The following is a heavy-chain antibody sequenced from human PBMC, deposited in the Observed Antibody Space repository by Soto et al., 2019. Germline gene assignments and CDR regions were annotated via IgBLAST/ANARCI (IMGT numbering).Heavy chain of an antibody. J-gene: IGHJ5*02. Sequence: KTSETLSLTCAVYGGSFSGYYWSWIRQPPGKGLEWIGEINHSGSTNYNPSLKSRVTISVDTSKNQFSLKLSSVTAADTAVYYCARVEGRGPLKCSGGSCFPFLYWFDPWGQGTLVTVSS. V-gene: IGHV4-34*01. CDR3: ARVEGRGPLKCSGGSCFPFLYWFDP. D-gene: IGHD2-15*01. CDR1: GGSFSGYY. CDR2: INHSGST.